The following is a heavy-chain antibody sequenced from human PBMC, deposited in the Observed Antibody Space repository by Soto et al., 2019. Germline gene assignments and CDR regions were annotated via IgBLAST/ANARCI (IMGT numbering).Heavy chain of an antibody. CDR2: IYYSGST. D-gene: IGHD4-17*01. J-gene: IGHJ5*02. Sequence: TLSLTCTVSGGSISSGGYYWSWIRQHPGKGLEWIGYIYYSGSTYYNPSLKSRVTISVDTSKNQFSLKLSSVTAADTAVYYCARSTTSLPTVKGAFDPWGQGTLVTVSS. CDR3: ARSTTSLPTVKGAFDP. CDR1: GGSISSGGYY. V-gene: IGHV4-31*03.